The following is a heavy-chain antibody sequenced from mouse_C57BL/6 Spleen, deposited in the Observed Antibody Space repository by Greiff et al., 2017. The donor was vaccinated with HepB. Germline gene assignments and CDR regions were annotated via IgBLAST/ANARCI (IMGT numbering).Heavy chain of an antibody. CDR1: GYTFTDHT. CDR3: ARGDYDPYLDY. CDR2: IYPRDGST. Sequence: LQESDAELVKPGASVKISCKASGYTFTDHTIHWMKQRPEQGLEWIGYIYPRDGSTKYNEKFKGKATLTADKSSSTAYMQLNSLTSEDSAVYCCARGDYDPYLDYWGQGTTLTVSS. V-gene: IGHV1-78*01. D-gene: IGHD2-4*01. J-gene: IGHJ2*01.